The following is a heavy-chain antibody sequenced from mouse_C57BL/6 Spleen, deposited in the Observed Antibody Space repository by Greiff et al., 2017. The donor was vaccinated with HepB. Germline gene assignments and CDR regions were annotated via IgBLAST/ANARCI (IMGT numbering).Heavy chain of an antibody. J-gene: IGHJ4*01. CDR3: AKGGGNPYAMDY. V-gene: IGHV1-50*01. CDR2: IDPSDSYT. D-gene: IGHD2-1*01. CDR1: GYTFTSYW. Sequence: VQLQQSGAELVKPGASVKLSCKASGYTFTSYWMQWVKQRPGQGLEWIGEIDPSDSYTNYNQKFKGKATLTVDTSSSTAYMQLSSLTSEDSAVYYCAKGGGNPYAMDYWGQGTSVTVSS.